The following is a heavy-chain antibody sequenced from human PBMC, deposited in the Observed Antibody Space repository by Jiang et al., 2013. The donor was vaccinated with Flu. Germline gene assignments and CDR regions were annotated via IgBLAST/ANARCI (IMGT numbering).Heavy chain of an antibody. CDR3: ARDGSFWSGYYERFDP. CDR2: IYYSGST. Sequence: GPGLVKPSETLSLTCTVSGGSISSSSYYWGWIRQPPGKGLEWIGSIYYSGSTYYNPSLKSRVTISVDTSKNQFSLKLSSVTAADTAVYYCARDGSFWSGYYERFDPWGQGTLVTVSS. V-gene: IGHV4-39*02. D-gene: IGHD3-3*01. J-gene: IGHJ5*02. CDR1: GGSISSSSYY.